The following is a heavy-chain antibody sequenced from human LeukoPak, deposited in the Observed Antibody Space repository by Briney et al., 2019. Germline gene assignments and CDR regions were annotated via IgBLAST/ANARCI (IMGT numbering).Heavy chain of an antibody. CDR1: GYTFTGYY. V-gene: IGHV1-2*02. CDR3: ASIGYCSGGSCRAFDY. D-gene: IGHD2-15*01. J-gene: IGHJ4*02. CDR2: INPNSGGT. Sequence: ASVKVSCKASGYTFTGYYMHWVRQAPGQGLEWMGWINPNSGGTNYAQKFQGRVTMTRDTSISTAYMELSRLRSDDTAVYYCASIGYCSGGSCRAFDYWGQGTLVTVSS.